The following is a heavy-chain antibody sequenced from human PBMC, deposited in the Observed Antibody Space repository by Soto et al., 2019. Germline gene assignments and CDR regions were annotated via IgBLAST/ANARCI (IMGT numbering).Heavy chain of an antibody. V-gene: IGHV1-18*04. J-gene: IGHJ5*02. CDR3: ARDIAATGTRWFDP. CDR1: CYTFTRYG. D-gene: IGHD6-13*01. Sequence: QVQLVQSGAEVKKPGASVKVSCKASCYTFTRYGISWVRQAPGEGLAWMGWISADNGNTNYAQKVQGRVTMTTDTTTSAAYMEVRSLRSDDTAVYYCARDIAATGTRWFDPWGQGTLVTVSS. CDR2: ISADNGNT.